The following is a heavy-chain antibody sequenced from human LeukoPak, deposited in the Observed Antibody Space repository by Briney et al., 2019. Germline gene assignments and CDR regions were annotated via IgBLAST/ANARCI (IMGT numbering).Heavy chain of an antibody. J-gene: IGHJ5*02. CDR2: INPSGRST. V-gene: IGHV1-46*01. D-gene: IGHD3-10*01. Sequence: ASVKVSCKASGYTFTSYYMHWVRQAPGQGLEWMGIINPSGRSTSYAQKFQGRVTMTRDTSTSTVYMELSSLRSEDTAVYYCARDFNYYGSGSLNWFDPWGQGTLVTVSS. CDR1: GYTFTSYY. CDR3: ARDFNYYGSGSLNWFDP.